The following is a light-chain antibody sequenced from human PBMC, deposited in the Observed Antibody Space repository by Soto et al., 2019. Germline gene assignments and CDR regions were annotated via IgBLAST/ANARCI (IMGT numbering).Light chain of an antibody. J-gene: IGKJ4*01. CDR3: QESYSTPAVS. V-gene: IGKV1-39*01. CDR1: QTVMSY. Sequence: DIEMTQSPASLSTSVGDRVNITCRAGQTVMSYLHWYQHKPGKAPKLLIYATSTLQSGVPARFSGSGSGTEFTLTISTLQAEDFATYFCQESYSTPAVSFGGGTKVEIK. CDR2: ATS.